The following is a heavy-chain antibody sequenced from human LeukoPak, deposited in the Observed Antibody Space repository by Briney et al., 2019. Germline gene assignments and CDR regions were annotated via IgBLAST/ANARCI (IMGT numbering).Heavy chain of an antibody. CDR1: GYSFTSYW. J-gene: IGHJ4*02. D-gene: IGHD4-23*01. Sequence: PGESLKISCKGSGYSFTSYWIGWVRQMPGKGLEWMGIIYPGDSDTRYSPSFQGQVTISADRSTNTAYLQWISLRASDTAMYFCVRHVRRTFGGNQFDYWGQGTPVTVSS. CDR3: VRHVRRTFGGNQFDY. V-gene: IGHV5-51*01. CDR2: IYPGDSDT.